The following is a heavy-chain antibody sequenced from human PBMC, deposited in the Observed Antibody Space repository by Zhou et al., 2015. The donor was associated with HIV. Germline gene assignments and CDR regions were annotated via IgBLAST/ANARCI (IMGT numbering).Heavy chain of an antibody. CDR2: IGAYNGNT. J-gene: IGHJ4*02. D-gene: IGHD3-16*01. V-gene: IGHV1-18*01. CDR1: GYTFTSFG. CDR3: ARSLSFFGGITDY. Sequence: QVQLVQSGAEVKKPGASVKVSCKASGYTFTSFGVTWVRQAPGQRPEWMGWIGAYNGNTNTAQKVQDRVTMTTDTSTTTAYMELRSLRSDDTAVYYCARSLSFFGGITDYWGQGTLVTVSS.